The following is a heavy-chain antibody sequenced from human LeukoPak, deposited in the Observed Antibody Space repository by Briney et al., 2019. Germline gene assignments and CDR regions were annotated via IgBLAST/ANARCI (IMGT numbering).Heavy chain of an antibody. V-gene: IGHV4-31*03. Sequence: SETLSLTCTVSGGSISSGGYCWSWLRQHPGTGLEWIGYIYYSGSTYYNPSLKSRVTISVDTSKNQFSLKLSSVTAADTAVYYCARAAPYGGYSTFDYWGQGTLVTVSP. CDR2: IYYSGST. D-gene: IGHD5-12*01. J-gene: IGHJ4*02. CDR1: GGSISSGGYC. CDR3: ARAAPYGGYSTFDY.